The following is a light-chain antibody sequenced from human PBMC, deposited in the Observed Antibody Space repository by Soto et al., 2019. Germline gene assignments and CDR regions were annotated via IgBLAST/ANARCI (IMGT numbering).Light chain of an antibody. V-gene: IGKV1-5*01. CDR1: QTISGW. CDR3: QQLNSYPLT. CDR2: DAS. Sequence: DIQKTQSPSTLSASVGDTVTITCRASQTISGWLAWYQQRPGKAPNLLIFDASTLESGVPSRFSGSGSGTTFTLTICSLQPEAFATYYCQQLNSYPLTFGGGTKVDIK. J-gene: IGKJ4*01.